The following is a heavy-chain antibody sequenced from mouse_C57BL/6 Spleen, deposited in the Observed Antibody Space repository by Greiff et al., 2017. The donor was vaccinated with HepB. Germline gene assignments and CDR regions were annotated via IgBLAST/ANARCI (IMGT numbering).Heavy chain of an antibody. CDR3: ARRGNWASFDY. D-gene: IGHD4-1*01. V-gene: IGHV5-6*02. Sequence: EVMLVESGGDLVKPGGSLKLSCAASGFTFSSYGMSWVRQTPDKRLEWVATISSGGSYTYYPDSVKGRFTISRDNAKNTLYLQMSSLKSEDTAMYYCARRGNWASFDYWGQGTTLTVSS. J-gene: IGHJ2*01. CDR2: ISSGGSYT. CDR1: GFTFSSYG.